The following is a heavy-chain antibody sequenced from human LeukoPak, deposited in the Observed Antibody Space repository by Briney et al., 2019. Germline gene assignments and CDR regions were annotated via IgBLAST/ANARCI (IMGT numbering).Heavy chain of an antibody. J-gene: IGHJ4*02. CDR2: ISSSSSHI. CDR1: GSTFSSHS. CDR3: ARADCSSTRCWYYFDY. Sequence: GGSLRLSCTASGSTFSSHSMNWVRQAPGKGLEWVSSISSSSSHINYADSVKGRFTISRDNAKNSLYLQMNSLGAEDTAVYYCARADCSSTRCWYYFDYWGQGTLVTVSS. V-gene: IGHV3-21*01. D-gene: IGHD2-2*01.